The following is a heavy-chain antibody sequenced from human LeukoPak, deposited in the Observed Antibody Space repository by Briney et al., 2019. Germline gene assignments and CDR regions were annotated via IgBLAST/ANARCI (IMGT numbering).Heavy chain of an antibody. Sequence: PSETLSLTRTVSGASVNSGNYYWTWIRQPAGKRLEWIGRIYTSGNTNYNPSLKSRVTISIDASKNQFSLRLSSVTAADTAVYYCTRGGELMNFWGQGTLVTVSS. CDR3: TRGGELMNF. V-gene: IGHV4-61*02. D-gene: IGHD1-26*01. J-gene: IGHJ4*02. CDR2: IYTSGNT. CDR1: GASVNSGNYY.